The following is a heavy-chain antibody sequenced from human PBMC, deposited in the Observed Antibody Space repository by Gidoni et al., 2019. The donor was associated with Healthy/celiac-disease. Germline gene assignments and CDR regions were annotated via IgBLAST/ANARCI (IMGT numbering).Heavy chain of an antibody. Sequence: QLQLQESGPGLVKPSETLSLTCTVPGGSISSSSYYWGWIRQPPGKGLEWIGSIYYSGSTYYNPSLKSRVTISVDTSKNQFSLQLSSVTAADTAVYYCAGTYDFWSGYRGGTFDYWGQGTLVTVSS. V-gene: IGHV4-39*01. CDR3: AGTYDFWSGYRGGTFDY. CDR2: IYYSGST. CDR1: GGSISSSSYY. J-gene: IGHJ4*02. D-gene: IGHD3-3*01.